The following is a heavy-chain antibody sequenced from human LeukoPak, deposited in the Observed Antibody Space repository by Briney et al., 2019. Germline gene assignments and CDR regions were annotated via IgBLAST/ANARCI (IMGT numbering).Heavy chain of an antibody. V-gene: IGHV3-23*01. CDR1: GFTFSSYA. Sequence: GGSLRLSCAASGFTFSSYAMSWVRQAPGKGLEWVSAISASGGSTFYADSVKGRFTISRDNSKNTLYLQMNSLRAEDTALCYCAKGRGDSGYDFFDYWGQGTLVTVSS. J-gene: IGHJ4*02. CDR2: ISASGGST. CDR3: AKGRGDSGYDFFDY. D-gene: IGHD5-12*01.